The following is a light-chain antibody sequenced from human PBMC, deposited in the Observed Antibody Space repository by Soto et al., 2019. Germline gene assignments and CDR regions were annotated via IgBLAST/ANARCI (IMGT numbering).Light chain of an antibody. CDR3: SSYTSSTSFY. Sequence: QSVLTQPASVSGSPGQSITISCTGTSSDVGGYNYVSWYQQHPGKAPKLMIYDVTNRPSGVSNRFSGSKSGNTASLTISGLQAEDEADYYCSSYTSSTSFYFGTGTSHRP. CDR1: SSDVGGYNY. J-gene: IGLJ1*01. V-gene: IGLV2-14*01. CDR2: DVT.